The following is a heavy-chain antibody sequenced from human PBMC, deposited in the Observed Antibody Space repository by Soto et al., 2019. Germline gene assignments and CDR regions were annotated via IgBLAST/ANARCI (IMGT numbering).Heavy chain of an antibody. D-gene: IGHD5-18*01. J-gene: IGHJ5*02. Sequence: QVSLQESGPGLVKPSQTLSLTCVVSGDSITNGDYYWSWIRQPPGKDLEWIAYIYYNGITHYNPSRKRRVTISLDPAKNHFSLKMTSVTGADTAVYSCARGIQEGFDPWGQGTLVTVSS. V-gene: IGHV4-30-4*01. CDR1: GDSITNGDYY. CDR3: ARGIQEGFDP. CDR2: IYYNGIT.